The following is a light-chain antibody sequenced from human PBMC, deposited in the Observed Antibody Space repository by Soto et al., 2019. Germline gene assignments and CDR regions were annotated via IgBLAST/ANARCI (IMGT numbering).Light chain of an antibody. CDR2: GAS. CDR3: QQYGSLGVT. Sequence: IVLTQSPGTLSLSPGERATLSCMASQSVSSSYLAWYQQKPGQAPRLLIYGASSRATGIPDRFSGSGSGIDFTLTISRLEPEDLAVYYCQQYGSLGVTFGPGTKVDIK. J-gene: IGKJ3*01. CDR1: QSVSSSY. V-gene: IGKV3-20*01.